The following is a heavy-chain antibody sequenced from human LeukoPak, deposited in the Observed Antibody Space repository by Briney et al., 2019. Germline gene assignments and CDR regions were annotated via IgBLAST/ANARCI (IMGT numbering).Heavy chain of an antibody. CDR2: ISGSGAST. D-gene: IGHD1-26*01. CDR1: GFTFSTNA. J-gene: IGHJ4*02. CDR3: AKDVGKWESLHFFDY. V-gene: IGHV3-23*01. Sequence: GGSLRLSCLTSGFTFSTNAMSWVRQAPGKGLEWISGISGSGASTYYADSVSGRFTISRDNSRNTLYLQMNSLRGDDTAVYYCAKDVGKWESLHFFDYWGQGTLVTVSS.